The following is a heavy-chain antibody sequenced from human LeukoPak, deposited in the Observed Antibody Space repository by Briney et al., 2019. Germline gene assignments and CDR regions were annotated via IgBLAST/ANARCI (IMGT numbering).Heavy chain of an antibody. Sequence: SVSLSLTCTVSGGSISSYYWSWIRQIPGKGLEWIGYIYYSGSTNYNPSLKSRVTISVDTSKNQFSLKLSSVTAADTAVYFCARHGASGSYLYYFDYWGQGTLVTVSS. CDR1: GGSISSYY. CDR3: ARHGASGSYLYYFDY. D-gene: IGHD1-26*01. J-gene: IGHJ4*02. V-gene: IGHV4-59*08. CDR2: IYYSGST.